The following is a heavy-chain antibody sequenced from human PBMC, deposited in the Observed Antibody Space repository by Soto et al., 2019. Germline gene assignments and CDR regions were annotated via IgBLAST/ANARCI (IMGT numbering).Heavy chain of an antibody. Sequence: QVQLQESGPGLVKPSQTLSLTCTVSGGSISSGYYYWSWIRQYPGKGLQWIGYISYSGSTDYNPSLKSRVTTSVDAYKNQISLTLHSATAADTAVYYCATTRSSCSPAGYNLMTGYTPCYYFDTWGRGTLVTVSS. CDR2: ISYSGST. V-gene: IGHV4-31*03. J-gene: IGHJ4*02. CDR3: ATTRSSCSPAGYNLMTGYTPCYYFDT. CDR1: GGSISSGYYY. D-gene: IGHD3-9*01.